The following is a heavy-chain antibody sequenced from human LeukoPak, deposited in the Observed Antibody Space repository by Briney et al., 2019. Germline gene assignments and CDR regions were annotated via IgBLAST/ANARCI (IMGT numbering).Heavy chain of an antibody. J-gene: IGHJ4*02. D-gene: IGHD3-10*01. CDR2: IYYSGST. Sequence: SETLSLTCTVSGGSISSSSYYWGWIRQPPGKGLEWIGSIYYSGSTYYNPSLKSRVTIPVDTSKNQFSLKLSSVTAADTAVYYCARHEGSPYYFDYWGQGTLVTVSS. V-gene: IGHV4-39*01. CDR1: GGSISSSSYY. CDR3: ARHEGSPYYFDY.